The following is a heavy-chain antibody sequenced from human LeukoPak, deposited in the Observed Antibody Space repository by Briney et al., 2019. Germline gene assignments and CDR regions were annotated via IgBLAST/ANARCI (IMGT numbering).Heavy chain of an antibody. V-gene: IGHV3-48*02. D-gene: IGHD6-13*01. Sequence: GGSLRLSCAASGFSFTLYDMNWVRQSPGKGLEWISDITSGNRRIYYSNSVRGRFTISRDDSTRSVYLQMNNLRDEDTAVYYCATTFGSSGHYFDSWGQGTLVTVSS. CDR2: ITSGNRRI. J-gene: IGHJ4*02. CDR3: ATTFGSSGHYFDS. CDR1: GFSFTLYD.